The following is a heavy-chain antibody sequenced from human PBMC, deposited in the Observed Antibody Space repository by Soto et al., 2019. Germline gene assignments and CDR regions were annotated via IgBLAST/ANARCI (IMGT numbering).Heavy chain of an antibody. Sequence: ASVKVSCKASGYTFTSYAMHWVRQAPGQRLEWMGWINAGNGNTKYSQKFQGRVTITRDTSASTAYMELSSLRSEDTAVYYCAREATIVYYYYGMDVWGQGTTVTVS. CDR3: AREATIVYYYYGMDV. V-gene: IGHV1-3*01. CDR1: GYTFTSYA. J-gene: IGHJ6*02. CDR2: INAGNGNT. D-gene: IGHD5-12*01.